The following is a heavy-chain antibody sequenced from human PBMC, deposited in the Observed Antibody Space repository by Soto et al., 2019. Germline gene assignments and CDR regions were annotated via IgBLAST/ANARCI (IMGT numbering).Heavy chain of an antibody. CDR1: GVPISSGNW. CDR3: ARPVYHSRLNYLFFDY. J-gene: IGHJ4*02. CDR2: VYNDGSV. Sequence: SETLSLTCDASGVPISSGNWWGWVRQSPEKGLWWIGEVYNDGSVNYNTSLERRVIISVDRCQNQFSLWLSSVTAADTAKYYCARPVYHSRLNYLFFDYWGPGILVTVSS. D-gene: IGHD3-16*01. V-gene: IGHV4-4*02.